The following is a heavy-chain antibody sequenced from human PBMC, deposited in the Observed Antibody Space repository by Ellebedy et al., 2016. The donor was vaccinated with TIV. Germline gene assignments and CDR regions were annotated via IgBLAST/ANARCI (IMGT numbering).Heavy chain of an antibody. V-gene: IGHV3-23*01. D-gene: IGHD1-1*01. CDR2: LYGSGRGI. CDR1: GFTFSSFA. Sequence: PGGSLRLSCAASGFTFSSFAMTWVRQAPGKGLEGVSGLYGSGRGIFYSDSAKGRFTISRDNSKNTLYLQLNSLRAEDTAVYYCARRGSRYWHFDLWGRGTQVIVSS. CDR3: ARRGSRYWHFDL. J-gene: IGHJ2*01.